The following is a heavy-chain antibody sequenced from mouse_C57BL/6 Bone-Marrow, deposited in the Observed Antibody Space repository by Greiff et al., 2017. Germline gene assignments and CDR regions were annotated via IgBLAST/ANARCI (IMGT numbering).Heavy chain of an antibody. CDR2: IDPANGNT. V-gene: IGHV14-3*01. CDR3: ARHYDYSYYFDY. J-gene: IGHJ2*01. CDR1: GFNIKNTY. Sequence: EVKLMESVAELVRPGASVKLSCTASGFNIKNTYMHLVKQRPEQGLEWIGRIDPANGNTKYAPKFQGKATITADTSSNTAYLQLSSLTSEDPAIYYCARHYDYSYYFDYWGQGTTLTVSS. D-gene: IGHD2-4*01.